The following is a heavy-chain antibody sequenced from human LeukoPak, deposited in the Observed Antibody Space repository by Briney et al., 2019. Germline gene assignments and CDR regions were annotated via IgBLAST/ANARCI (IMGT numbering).Heavy chain of an antibody. J-gene: IGHJ5*02. CDR3: ARGVPAALRLARWFDP. Sequence: ALVKVSCKASGYTFTSYGISWVRQAPGQGLEWMGWISAYNGNTNYAQKLQGRVTMTTDTSTSTAYMELRSLRSDDTAVYYCARGVPAALRLARWFDPWGQGTLVTVSS. V-gene: IGHV1-18*01. CDR2: ISAYNGNT. D-gene: IGHD2-2*02. CDR1: GYTFTSYG.